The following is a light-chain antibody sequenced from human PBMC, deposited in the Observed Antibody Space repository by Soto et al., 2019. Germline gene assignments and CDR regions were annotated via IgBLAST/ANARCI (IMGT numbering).Light chain of an antibody. V-gene: IGLV1-40*01. CDR2: VNI. Sequence: QSVLTQPPSVSGAPGQRVTISCTGSSSNIGAGYDVHWYQQLPGTAPKLLIYVNINRPSGVPDRFSGSKSGTSAFLAITGLQAEDEADYYCQSYDSSLSVVFGGGTKVTVL. CDR3: QSYDSSLSVV. CDR1: SSNIGAGYD. J-gene: IGLJ2*01.